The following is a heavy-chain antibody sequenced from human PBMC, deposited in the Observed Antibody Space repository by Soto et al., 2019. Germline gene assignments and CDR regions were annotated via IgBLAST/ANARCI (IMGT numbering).Heavy chain of an antibody. V-gene: IGHV3-23*01. CDR1: GFTFISYA. Sequence: EVQLLESGGGLVQPGGSLRLSCAASGFTFISYAMSWVRQAPGKGLEWVSSISYSGGSTYYADSVKGRFTISRDNSKTNLYLQINTLRAEDTAVYYCAKLYYDIWTGYYDYWGQGTLVTVSS. D-gene: IGHD3-9*01. CDR3: AKLYYDIWTGYYDY. J-gene: IGHJ4*02. CDR2: ISYSGGST.